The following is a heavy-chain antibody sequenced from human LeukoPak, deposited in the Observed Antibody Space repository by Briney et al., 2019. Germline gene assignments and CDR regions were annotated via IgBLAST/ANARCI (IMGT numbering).Heavy chain of an antibody. CDR2: IWYDGSNK. D-gene: IGHD3-9*01. Sequence: GRSLRLSCAASGFTFSSYGMHWVRQAPGKGLEWVAVIWYDGSNKYYADSVQGRFTISRDNAKNSLYLQMNSLRAEDTAVYYCARDPLSGDILTGYTFDYWGQGTLVTVSS. V-gene: IGHV3-33*01. J-gene: IGHJ4*02. CDR1: GFTFSSYG. CDR3: ARDPLSGDILTGYTFDY.